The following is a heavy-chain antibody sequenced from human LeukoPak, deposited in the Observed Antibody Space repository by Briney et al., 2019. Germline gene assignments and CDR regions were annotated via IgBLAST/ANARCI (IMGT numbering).Heavy chain of an antibody. J-gene: IGHJ4*02. CDR3: ARAGGYCGRISCPYYFDY. CDR1: GFTFSSYT. CDR2: ISYDGSNK. Sequence: GSLRLSCAASGFTFSSYTMHWVRQAPGKGLEWVAAISYDGSNKYYVDSVKGRFTISRDNSKNTLYLQMNSLRAEDTAVYYCARAGGYCGRISCPYYFDYWGQGSLVAVSS. V-gene: IGHV3-30*04. D-gene: IGHD2-15*01.